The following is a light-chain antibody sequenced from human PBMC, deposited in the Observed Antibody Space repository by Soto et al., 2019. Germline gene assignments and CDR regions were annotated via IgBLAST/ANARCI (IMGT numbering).Light chain of an antibody. V-gene: IGKV3-11*01. CDR3: QQRSNWPQTP. J-gene: IGKJ5*01. Sequence: EIVLTQSPATLSLSPGERATLSCRASQSVSSYLAWYQQKPGQAPRLLIYDASNRATGIPARFSGSGSGTDFTLPISSLDPKDFAVYSCQQRSNWPQTPFGQGTRREIK. CDR2: DAS. CDR1: QSVSSY.